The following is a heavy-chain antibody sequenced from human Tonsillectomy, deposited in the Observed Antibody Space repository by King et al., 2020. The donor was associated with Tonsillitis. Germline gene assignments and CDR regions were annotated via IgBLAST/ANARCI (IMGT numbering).Heavy chain of an antibody. CDR3: AREGGSFRHFDL. CDR2: INPSGTGT. CDR1: GYSFTNYY. D-gene: IGHD2/OR15-2a*01. Sequence: VQLVQSWAEVKEPGASLKVSCKASGYSFTNYYMHWVRQAPGQRIEWMGLINPSGTGTGYAQNFQGRITMTRDMSTGTDYMELSSLRSDDTAVYYCAREGGSFRHFDLWGRGTLVTVSS. J-gene: IGHJ2*01. V-gene: IGHV1-46*01.